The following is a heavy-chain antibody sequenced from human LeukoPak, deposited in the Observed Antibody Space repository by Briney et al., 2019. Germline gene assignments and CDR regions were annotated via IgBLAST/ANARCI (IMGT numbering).Heavy chain of an antibody. CDR2: INHSGST. CDR1: VGSFSGYY. J-gene: IGHJ4*02. CDR3: ASLDCSGGSCYSIDY. V-gene: IGHV4-34*01. D-gene: IGHD2-15*01. Sequence: SETLSLTCAVYVGSFSGYYWSWIRQPPGKGREWMGEINHSGSTNYNPSLKSRVTISVDTSKNQFSLKLSSVTAADTAVYYCASLDCSGGSCYSIDYWGQGTLVTVSS.